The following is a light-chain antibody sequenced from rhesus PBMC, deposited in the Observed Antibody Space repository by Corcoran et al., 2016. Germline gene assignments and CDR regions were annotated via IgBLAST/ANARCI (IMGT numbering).Light chain of an antibody. CDR3: MQGIQLPYS. J-gene: IGKJ2*01. Sequence: DIVMTQTPLSLPVTPGEPASISCRSSQSLLHSGAKTFLYWYLQKPGQSPQLLIREVSNRASGVPDRFRGSGSGTDFTLEISRVEAEDVGIYYCMQGIQLPYSFGQGTTVEIK. CDR1: QSLLHSGAKTF. CDR2: EVS. V-gene: IGKV2-90*01.